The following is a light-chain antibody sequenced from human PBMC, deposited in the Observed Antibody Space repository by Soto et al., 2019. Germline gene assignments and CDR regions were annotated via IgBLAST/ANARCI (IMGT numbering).Light chain of an antibody. Sequence: IQMTQSPSTLSASVGNRVTITCRASQSISSWLAWYQQKPGKAPNLLNYDASSLESGVPSRFSGSGSGTEFTLTISSLQLDVLATYDCLQYNSYSTTF. CDR3: LQYNSYSTT. V-gene: IGKV1-5*01. CDR2: DAS. CDR1: QSISSW. J-gene: IGKJ1*01.